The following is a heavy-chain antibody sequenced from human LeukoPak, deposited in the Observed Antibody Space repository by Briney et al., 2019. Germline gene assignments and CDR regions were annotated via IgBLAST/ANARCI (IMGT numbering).Heavy chain of an antibody. CDR2: INTNSGGT. V-gene: IGHV1-2*02. CDR3: ARGDQRQWLVHGVFDY. D-gene: IGHD6-19*01. Sequence: ASVKVSCKASGYTFTGYYMHWVRQAPGQGPEWMGWINTNSGGTNYAQKFQGRVTMTRDTSIRTAYMELSRLRSDDTAVYYCARGDQRQWLVHGVFDYWGQGTLVTVSS. J-gene: IGHJ4*02. CDR1: GYTFTGYY.